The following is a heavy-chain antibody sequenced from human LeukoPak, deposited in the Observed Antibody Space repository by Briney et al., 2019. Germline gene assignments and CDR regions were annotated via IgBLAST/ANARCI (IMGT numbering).Heavy chain of an antibody. D-gene: IGHD2-2*01. CDR2: ISYSWST. CDR1: GDSISSYY. Sequence: SETLSLTCTVSGDSISSYYWSWIRQPPGKGLEWIGYISYSWSTKYNPSLKSRVTISEDTSKNQFSLKLSSVTAADTAVYYCARGGDCTSTSCDFDYWGQGILVTVSS. V-gene: IGHV4-59*01. CDR3: ARGGDCTSTSCDFDY. J-gene: IGHJ4*02.